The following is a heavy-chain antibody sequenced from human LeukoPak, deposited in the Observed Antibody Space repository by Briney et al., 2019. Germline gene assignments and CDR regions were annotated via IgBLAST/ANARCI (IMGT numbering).Heavy chain of an antibody. Sequence: SETLSLTCTVSGDSISSYYWSWIRQPPGKGLEWIGEINHSGSTNYNPSLKSRVTISVDTSKNQFSLKLSSVTAADTAVYYCARRRITMVRGVIKALYFDYWGQGTLVTVSS. D-gene: IGHD3-10*01. V-gene: IGHV4-34*01. CDR3: ARRRITMVRGVIKALYFDY. J-gene: IGHJ4*02. CDR2: INHSGST. CDR1: GDSISSYY.